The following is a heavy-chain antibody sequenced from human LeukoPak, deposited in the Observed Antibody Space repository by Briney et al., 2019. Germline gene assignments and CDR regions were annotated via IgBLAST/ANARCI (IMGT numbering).Heavy chain of an antibody. J-gene: IGHJ4*02. Sequence: SETLSLTCTVSGGSISSYYWSWIRQPAGKGLEWIGRIYTSGSTNYNPSLKSRVTISVDKSKNQSSLKLSSVTAADTAVYYCAREELGYCSSTGCPHFDYWGQGTLVTVSS. D-gene: IGHD2-2*01. V-gene: IGHV4-4*07. CDR3: AREELGYCSSTGCPHFDY. CDR1: GGSISSYY. CDR2: IYTSGST.